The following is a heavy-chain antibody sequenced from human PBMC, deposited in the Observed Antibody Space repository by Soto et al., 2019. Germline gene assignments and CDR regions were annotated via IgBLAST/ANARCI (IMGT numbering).Heavy chain of an antibody. CDR3: AGGGAMVRGVSMDV. D-gene: IGHD3-10*01. J-gene: IGHJ6*03. CDR1: GGTFSSYT. V-gene: IGHV1-69*02. Sequence: QVQLVQSGAEVKKPGSSVKVSCKASGGTFSSYTISWVRQAPGQGLEWMGRIIPILGIANYAQKFQGRGTITADKSTSTAYGELGSLRSGDTAVYYCAGGGAMVRGVSMDVWGKGTTVTVSS. CDR2: IIPILGIA.